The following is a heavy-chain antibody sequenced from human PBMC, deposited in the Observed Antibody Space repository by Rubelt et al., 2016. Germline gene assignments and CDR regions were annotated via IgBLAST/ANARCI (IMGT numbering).Heavy chain of an antibody. J-gene: IGHJ6*02. Sequence: QLVESGGGVVQPGKSLRLSCAASGFTFSSYAMHWVRQAPGKGLEWVAVISYDGSKKNYADSVKGRFTISRDNSKNTLYLQMNSLRAEDTAVYYCARDIRIVGATTRYYYYGMDVWGQGTTVTVSS. D-gene: IGHD1-26*01. CDR2: ISYDGSKK. CDR3: ARDIRIVGATTRYYYYGMDV. V-gene: IGHV3-30-3*01. CDR1: GFTFSSYA.